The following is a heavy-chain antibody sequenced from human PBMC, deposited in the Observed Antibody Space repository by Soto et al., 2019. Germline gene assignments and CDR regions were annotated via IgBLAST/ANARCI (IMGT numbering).Heavy chain of an antibody. CDR2: IIPVFGRV. CDR1: GGSFNTYA. V-gene: IGHV1-69*13. CDR3: AGLGHFDLQYYFDY. J-gene: IGHJ4*02. Sequence: SVKVSCKASGGSFNTYAISWVRQAPGQGLEWMGGIIPVFGRVSYAQNFQGRLTITADDSTSTAYMELRSLRSDDTAVYYCAGLGHFDLQYYFDYWGQGTLVTVSS. D-gene: IGHD3-9*01.